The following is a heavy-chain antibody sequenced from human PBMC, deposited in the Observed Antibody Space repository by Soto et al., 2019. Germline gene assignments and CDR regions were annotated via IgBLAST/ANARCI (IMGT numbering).Heavy chain of an antibody. V-gene: IGHV5-51*01. CDR3: ARLFDTSGWYDY. CDR1: GYSFTSYW. CDR2: IFPGDSDT. D-gene: IGHD6-19*01. Sequence: EVQLVQSGAEVKKPGESLKISCKGSGYSFTSYWIGWVRQMPGKGLERMGIIFPGDSDTRYSPSFQGQVTISADKSITTTYLQWSSLKASDTAIYYCARLFDTSGWYDYWGQGTLVTVSS. J-gene: IGHJ4*02.